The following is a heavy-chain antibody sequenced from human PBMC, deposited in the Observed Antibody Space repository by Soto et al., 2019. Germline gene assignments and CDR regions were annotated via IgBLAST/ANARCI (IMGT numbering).Heavy chain of an antibody. CDR1: GFTFRSYA. Sequence: QVQLVESGGGMVQPGRSLRLSCAASGFTFRSYAMHWVRQAPGRGLEWVAVISYDENKRYYTDSVKGRFTISRDNSKNTLYLQVNNLRAEDTAVYYCARAMDTAMTSKDNWFDPWGQGTLVTVSS. V-gene: IGHV3-30-3*01. CDR3: ARAMDTAMTSKDNWFDP. J-gene: IGHJ5*02. CDR2: ISYDENKR. D-gene: IGHD5-18*01.